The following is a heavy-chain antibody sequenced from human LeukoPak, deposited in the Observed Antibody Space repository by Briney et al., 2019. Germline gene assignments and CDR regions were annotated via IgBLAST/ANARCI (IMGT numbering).Heavy chain of an antibody. CDR1: GFTFSSYS. V-gene: IGHV3-48*01. Sequence: GGSLRLYCAASGFTFSSYSMNWVRQAPGKGLEWVSYISSSSSTIYYADSVKGRFTISRDNAKNSLYLQMNSLRAEDTAVYYCARALTYYYDSSGYSLDYWGQGTLVTVSS. CDR2: ISSSSSTI. CDR3: ARALTYYYDSSGYSLDY. J-gene: IGHJ4*02. D-gene: IGHD3-22*01.